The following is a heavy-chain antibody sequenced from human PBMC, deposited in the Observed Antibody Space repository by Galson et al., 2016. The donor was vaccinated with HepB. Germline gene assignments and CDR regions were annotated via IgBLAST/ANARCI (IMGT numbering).Heavy chain of an antibody. CDR1: GFLFSGYA. CDR2: ISYDGSRS. CDR3: ARDHRWFGEFLYLDY. J-gene: IGHJ4*02. V-gene: IGHV3-30*04. D-gene: IGHD3-10*01. Sequence: SLRLSCAASGFLFSGYAMHWVRQAPGKGLEWVALISYDGSRSYYADSVKGRFTISRDNSKNTSYLQMNSLRTEDTAVYFCARDHRWFGEFLYLDYGGQGTLVTGSS.